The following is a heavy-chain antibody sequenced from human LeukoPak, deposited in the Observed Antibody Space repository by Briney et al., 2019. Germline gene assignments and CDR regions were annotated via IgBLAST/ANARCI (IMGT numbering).Heavy chain of an antibody. D-gene: IGHD2-21*01. CDR3: TRSVRNGHIDY. Sequence: ASVKVSCKASGYTFTSYDINWVRQAPGQGLEWMGWMNPNSGNTGYAQKFQGRVTMTRSTSTSTAYMELSSLRFEDTAVYYCTRSVRNGHIDYWGQGTLVTVSS. CDR2: MNPNSGNT. J-gene: IGHJ4*02. V-gene: IGHV1-8*01. CDR1: GYTFTSYD.